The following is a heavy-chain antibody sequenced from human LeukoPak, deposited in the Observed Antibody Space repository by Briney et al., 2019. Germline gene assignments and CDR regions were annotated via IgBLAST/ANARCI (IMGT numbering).Heavy chain of an antibody. Sequence: GGSLRLSCAAPGINVIGYGMHWVRQAPGKGLEWVADIWHDGYNEHYADSVKGRFSVSRDKAKNTVYLEMTSLRDDDTAVYFCAGAESYGWFNYWGQGSMVTVSS. CDR3: AGAESYGWFNY. CDR2: IWHDGYNE. J-gene: IGHJ4*02. V-gene: IGHV3-33*01. CDR1: GINVIGYG. D-gene: IGHD3-10*01.